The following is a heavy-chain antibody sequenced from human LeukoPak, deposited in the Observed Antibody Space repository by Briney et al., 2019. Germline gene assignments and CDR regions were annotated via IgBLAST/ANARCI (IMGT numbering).Heavy chain of an antibody. CDR2: ISYDGSNK. CDR1: GFTFSSYG. D-gene: IGHD5-18*01. V-gene: IGHV3-30*18. Sequence: GRSLRLSCAASGFTFSSYGMHWVRQAPGKGLEWVAVISYDGSNKYYADSVKGRFTISRDNSKNTLYLQMNSLRAEDTAVYYCANTYGTAMVTWGFDYWGQGTLVTVSS. CDR3: ANTYGTAMVTWGFDY. J-gene: IGHJ4*02.